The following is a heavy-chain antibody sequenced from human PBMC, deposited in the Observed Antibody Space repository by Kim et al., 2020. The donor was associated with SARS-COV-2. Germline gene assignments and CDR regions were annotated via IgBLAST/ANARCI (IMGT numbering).Heavy chain of an antibody. CDR3: AKAPADGDYYY. D-gene: IGHD4-17*01. Sequence: GGSLRLSCAASGFIFRNYGMHWVRQAPGKGLEWVAVIWYDGSIKYYADPVKGRFTISRDNSKNTLYLQMNSLRAEDTAVYYCAKAPADGDYYYCGQGTLVTVSS. CDR2: IWYDGSIK. CDR1: GFIFRNYG. V-gene: IGHV3-33*06. J-gene: IGHJ4*02.